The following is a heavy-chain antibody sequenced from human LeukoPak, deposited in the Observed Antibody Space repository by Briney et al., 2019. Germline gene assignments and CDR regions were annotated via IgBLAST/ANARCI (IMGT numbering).Heavy chain of an antibody. CDR3: AKGDHYYDTSGDYYMDV. J-gene: IGHJ6*03. D-gene: IGHD3-22*01. V-gene: IGHV3-48*04. Sequence: GGSLRLSCAASGFTFSGYDMSWVRQAPGKGLEWVSYTSSSSSTIYYADSVKSRFTISRDNAKNSLYLQMNSLRAEDTAVYYCAKGDHYYDTSGDYYMDVWGKGTTVTVSS. CDR2: TSSSSSTI. CDR1: GFTFSGYD.